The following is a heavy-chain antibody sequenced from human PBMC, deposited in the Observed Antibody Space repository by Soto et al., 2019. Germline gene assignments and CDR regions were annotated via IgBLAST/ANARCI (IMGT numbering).Heavy chain of an antibody. Sequence: DVQLLESGGGLVQPGGSLRLSCAASGFTFRSYAMSWVRQAPGKGLEWVSGISGSGISTHYADSVKGRFTVSGDNSKNTLSLQTNRRRAEDPAVYNCAKEPVGPDWYFDLWGRGTLVTVSS. CDR2: ISGSGIST. CDR1: GFTFRSYA. V-gene: IGHV3-23*01. CDR3: AKEPVGPDWYFDL. J-gene: IGHJ2*01.